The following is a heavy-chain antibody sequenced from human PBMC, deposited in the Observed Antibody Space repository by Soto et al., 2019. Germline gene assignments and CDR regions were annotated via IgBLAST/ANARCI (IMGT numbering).Heavy chain of an antibody. J-gene: IGHJ3*02. CDR3: ARPGVGQQLGSWAFDI. D-gene: IGHD6-13*01. CDR2: IDPSDSYT. V-gene: IGHV5-10-1*01. CDR1: GYSFTSYW. Sequence: PGESLKISCKGSGYSFTSYWISWVRQMPGKGLEWMGRIDPSDSYTNYSPSFQGHVTISADKSISTAYLQWSSLKASDTAMYYCARPGVGQQLGSWAFDIWGQGTMVTVSS.